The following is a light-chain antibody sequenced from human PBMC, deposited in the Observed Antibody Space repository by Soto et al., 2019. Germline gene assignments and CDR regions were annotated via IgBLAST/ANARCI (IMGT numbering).Light chain of an antibody. CDR1: QGISTY. Sequence: DIQMTQSPSSLSASVGDRVTITCRASQGISTYLNWYLQKPGKAPKLRIYAASILQSGVPSRFSGSGSETDFTLTISSLQPEDFATYSCQQSYSTTWTFGQGTKVDIK. CDR3: QQSYSTTWT. CDR2: AAS. V-gene: IGKV1-39*01. J-gene: IGKJ1*01.